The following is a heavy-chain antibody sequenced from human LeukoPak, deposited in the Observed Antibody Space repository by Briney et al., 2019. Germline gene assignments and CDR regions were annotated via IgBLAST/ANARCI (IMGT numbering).Heavy chain of an antibody. CDR2: IWYDGSNK. J-gene: IGHJ4*02. D-gene: IGHD3-10*01. CDR1: GFTFSSYG. Sequence: PGRSLRLSCAAPGFTFSSYGMHWVRQAPGKGLEWVAVIWYDGSNKYYADSVKGRFTISRDNSKNTLYLQVNSLRAEDTAVYYCAKHDEYYGLGSPVGDYWGQGTLVTVSS. V-gene: IGHV3-33*06. CDR3: AKHDEYYGLGSPVGDY.